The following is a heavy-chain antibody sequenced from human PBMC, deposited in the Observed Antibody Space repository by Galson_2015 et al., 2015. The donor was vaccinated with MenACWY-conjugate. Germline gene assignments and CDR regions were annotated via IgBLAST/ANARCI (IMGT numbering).Heavy chain of an antibody. V-gene: IGHV4-59*01. CDR2: IHYSGST. CDR3: ARGGQGGTGTTDFAY. D-gene: IGHD1-1*01. CDR1: GGSITNYY. J-gene: IGHJ4*02. Sequence: ETLSLTCTVSGGSITNYYWSWIRQPPGKGLEWIGYIHYSGSTNYNPSLRSRVTISVDTSKNQFSLKLTSVIAADTAVYYCARGGQGGTGTTDFAYWGQGTLVTVSS.